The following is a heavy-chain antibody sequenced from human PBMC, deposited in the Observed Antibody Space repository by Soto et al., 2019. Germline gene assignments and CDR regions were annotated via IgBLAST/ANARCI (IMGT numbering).Heavy chain of an antibody. CDR3: AKDGGGIAVAGDYFDY. CDR1: GFTFSNYA. V-gene: IGHV3-23*01. CDR2: ISGSGGST. Sequence: EVQMLESGGGLVQPGGSLSLSCAVSGFTFSNYAMSWVRQAPGKGLEWVSGISGSGGSTYYADSVKGRFTISRDSSKTTLYLQMNSLRAEDTAIYYCAKDGGGIAVAGDYFDYWGQGTLVTVSS. J-gene: IGHJ4*02. D-gene: IGHD6-19*01.